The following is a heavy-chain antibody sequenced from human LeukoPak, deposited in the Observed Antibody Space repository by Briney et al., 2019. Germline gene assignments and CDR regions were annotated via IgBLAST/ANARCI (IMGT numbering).Heavy chain of an antibody. Sequence: PGGSLRLSCAASGFTFSSYWMHWVRQAPGKGLVWVSRINSDGSSTSYADSVKGRFTISRDNAKNTLYLQMNSLRAEDTAVYYCAGRGYSYGCLDVWGKGTAVTVSS. D-gene: IGHD5-18*01. CDR1: GFTFSSYW. CDR2: INSDGSST. J-gene: IGHJ6*04. CDR3: AGRGYSYGCLDV. V-gene: IGHV3-74*01.